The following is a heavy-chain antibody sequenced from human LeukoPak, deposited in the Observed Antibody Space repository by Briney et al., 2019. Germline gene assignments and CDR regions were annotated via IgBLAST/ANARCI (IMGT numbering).Heavy chain of an antibody. CDR3: ARGRGGYFDY. V-gene: IGHV1-2*02. CDR2: INPNSGGT. D-gene: IGHD2-15*01. CDR1: GYTFTGFY. J-gene: IGHJ4*02. Sequence: GATVKDFSMASGYTFTGFYTHCVPQAPGQGLEWMGWINPNSGGTNYAQKFQGRVTMTRDTSISTAYMELSRLRSDDPAVYYCARGRGGYFDYWGQGTLVTVSS.